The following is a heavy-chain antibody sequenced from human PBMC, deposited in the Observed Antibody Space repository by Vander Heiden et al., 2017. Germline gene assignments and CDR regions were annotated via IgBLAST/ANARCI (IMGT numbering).Heavy chain of an antibody. Sequence: EVQLLDSGGGLVQPGGSLRLSCPASGFTFRTYAMGGVRQAPGKGLEWVSLIVGQTGTTGSAYYADSVKGRFTVSRDNSKNTLWLQMNSLRAEDTAVYYCAKTDYDFWSGYRLGDWGQGTLVTVSS. CDR2: IVGQTGTTGSA. CDR3: AKTDYDFWSGYRLGD. CDR1: GFTFRTYA. V-gene: IGHV3-23*01. D-gene: IGHD3-3*01. J-gene: IGHJ4*02.